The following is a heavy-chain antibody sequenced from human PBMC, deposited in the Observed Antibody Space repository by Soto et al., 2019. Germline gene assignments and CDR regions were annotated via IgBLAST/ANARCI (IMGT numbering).Heavy chain of an antibody. V-gene: IGHV4-39*01. D-gene: IGHD3-9*01. CDR2: IYYSGST. CDR3: ATRLRYFDWFSYGMDV. J-gene: IGHJ6*02. CDR1: GGSISSSSYY. Sequence: SETLSLTCTVSGGSISSSSYYWGWIRQPPGKGLEWIGSIYYSGSTYYNPSLKSRVTISVDTSKNQFSLKLSSVTAADTDVYYCATRLRYFDWFSYGMDVWGQGTTVTVSS.